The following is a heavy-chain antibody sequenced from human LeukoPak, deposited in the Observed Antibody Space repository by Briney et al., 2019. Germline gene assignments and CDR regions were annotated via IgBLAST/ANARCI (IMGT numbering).Heavy chain of an antibody. D-gene: IGHD3-3*01. CDR3: AKGLFGVVIMVCDY. J-gene: IGHJ4*02. Sequence: GGSLRLSCAASGFTFSSYAMSGVRQAPGKGLEGVSAISGSGGSTYYADSVKGRFTISRDNSKNTLYLQMNSLRAEDTAVYYCAKGLFGVVIMVCDYWGQGTLVTVSS. CDR2: ISGSGGST. CDR1: GFTFSSYA. V-gene: IGHV3-23*01.